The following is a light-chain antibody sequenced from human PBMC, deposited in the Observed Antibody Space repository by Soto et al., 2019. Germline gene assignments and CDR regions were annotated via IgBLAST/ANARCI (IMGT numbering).Light chain of an antibody. J-gene: IGLJ1*01. CDR3: CSYAGSSTFV. CDR2: EGS. V-gene: IGLV2-23*03. CDR1: SSVVGSYNL. Sequence: QSVLTQPASVSGSPGQSITISCTGTSSVVGSYNLVSWYQQHPGKAPKLMIYEGSKRPSGVSNRFSGSKSGNTASLTISGLQAQDVADYYRCSYAGSSTFVFGTGTKVTVL.